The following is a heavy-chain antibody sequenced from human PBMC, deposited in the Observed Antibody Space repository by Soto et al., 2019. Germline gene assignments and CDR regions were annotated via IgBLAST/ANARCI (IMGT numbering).Heavy chain of an antibody. Sequence: EVQLVESGGGLVQPGGSLRLSCAASGFTFSSYWMHWVRQAPGKGLVWVSRINSDGSSTSYADSVKGRFTISRDNAKNTLYLQMNSLRAEDTAVYYCARGYGSGSYGYYYCGMDVWGQGTTVTVSS. D-gene: IGHD3-10*01. CDR3: ARGYGSGSYGYYYCGMDV. J-gene: IGHJ6*02. CDR2: INSDGSST. CDR1: GFTFSSYW. V-gene: IGHV3-74*01.